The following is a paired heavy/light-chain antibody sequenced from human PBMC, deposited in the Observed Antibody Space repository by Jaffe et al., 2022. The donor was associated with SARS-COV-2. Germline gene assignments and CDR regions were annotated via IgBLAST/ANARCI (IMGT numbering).Light chain of an antibody. CDR2: EVS. J-gene: IGLJ2*01. Sequence: QSALTQPPSASGSPGQSVTISCTGTSSDIGGYNYVSWYQQHPGKAPKLMIYEVSKRPSGVPDRFSGSKSGNTASLAVSGLQSEDEADYYCSSYGGSNNLIFGGGTKLTVL. CDR3: SSYGGSNNLI. V-gene: IGLV2-8*01. CDR1: SSDIGGYNY.
Heavy chain of an antibody. D-gene: IGHD3-3*01. CDR2: IYYSGST. CDR1: GGSISSTDYY. Sequence: QVQLQESGPGLVKPSQALSLTCTVSGGSISSTDYYWSWIRQPPGKGLEWIGYIYYSGSTYYNPSLESRVIISVDTSKNQFSLKLSSVTAADTAVYYCARDWGIFGGGWYFDLWGRGTLVTVSS. CDR3: ARDWGIFGGGWYFDL. J-gene: IGHJ2*01. V-gene: IGHV4-30-4*01.